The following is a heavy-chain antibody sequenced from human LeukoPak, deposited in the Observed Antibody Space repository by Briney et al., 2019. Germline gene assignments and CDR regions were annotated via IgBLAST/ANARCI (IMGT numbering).Heavy chain of an antibody. Sequence: GGSLRLSCAASGFTFSSYSMNWVRQAPGKGLEWVSLISGDGGSTYYADSVKGRFTISRDNSKNSLYLQMNSLRTEDTALYYCAKDRAELLVFDYWGQGTLVTVSS. CDR3: AKDRAELLVFDY. CDR1: GFTFSSYS. J-gene: IGHJ4*02. D-gene: IGHD6-6*01. CDR2: ISGDGGST. V-gene: IGHV3-43*02.